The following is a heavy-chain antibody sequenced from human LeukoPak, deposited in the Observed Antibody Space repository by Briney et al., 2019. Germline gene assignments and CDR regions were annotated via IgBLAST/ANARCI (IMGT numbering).Heavy chain of an antibody. CDR1: GFTFSNYA. V-gene: IGHV4-59*01. Sequence: GSLRLSCAASGFTFSNYAMSWIRQPPGKGLEWIGYIYYSGSTNYNPSLKSRVTISVDTSKNQFSLKLSSVTAADTAVYYCARGAHDILTGYYYFDYWGQGTLVTVSS. D-gene: IGHD3-9*01. J-gene: IGHJ4*02. CDR2: IYYSGST. CDR3: ARGAHDILTGYYYFDY.